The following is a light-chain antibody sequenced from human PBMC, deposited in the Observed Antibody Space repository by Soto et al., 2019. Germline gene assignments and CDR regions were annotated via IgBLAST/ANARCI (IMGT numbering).Light chain of an antibody. CDR1: SSDVGAYDF. V-gene: IGLV2-14*01. J-gene: IGLJ2*01. Sequence: QSALTQPASVSGSPGQSITISCTGTSSDVGAYDFVSWYQHSPGKAPKLVTFDVTHRPPGISDRFSGSKSANTASLTISGLQAADEAFYYCSLYTTRSTLVFGGGTKLTVL. CDR2: DVT. CDR3: SLYTTRSTLV.